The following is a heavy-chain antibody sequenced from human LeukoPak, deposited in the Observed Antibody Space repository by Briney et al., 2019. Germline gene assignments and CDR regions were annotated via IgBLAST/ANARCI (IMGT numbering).Heavy chain of an antibody. CDR1: GFTFSSYT. CDR3: ARGGRFGDYYMDV. CDR2: ISSSGSTI. V-gene: IGHV3-48*04. Sequence: QAGGSLRLSCAASGFTFSSYTMNWVRQAPGKGPEWVSSISSSGSTIYYADSVKGRFTISRDNAKNSLYLQMNSLRAEDTAVYYCARGGRFGDYYMDVWGKGTTVTVSS. D-gene: IGHD3-16*01. J-gene: IGHJ6*03.